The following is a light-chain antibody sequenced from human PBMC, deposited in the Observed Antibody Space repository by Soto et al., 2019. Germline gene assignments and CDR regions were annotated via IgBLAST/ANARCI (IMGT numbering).Light chain of an antibody. Sequence: IHMTQAPSSLSASGEYRVTISCQSSQDISNSFNWYQQKPGKAPKLLIYDASNVETGVPSRFSGSGSGTDFTFTISSLQPEDIATYYCQHCDSLPLTFGQGTRLEIK. J-gene: IGKJ5*01. CDR1: QDISNS. V-gene: IGKV1-33*01. CDR3: QHCDSLPLT. CDR2: DAS.